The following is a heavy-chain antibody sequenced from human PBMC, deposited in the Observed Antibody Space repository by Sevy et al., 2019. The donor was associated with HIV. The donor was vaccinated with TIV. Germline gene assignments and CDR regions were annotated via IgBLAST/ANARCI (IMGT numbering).Heavy chain of an antibody. CDR3: ARTTVTTLSSARNNWFDP. Sequence: SETLSLTCTVSGDSVNNGDYYWSWIRQHPGKGLEWIGKIYYTGTTYYNPSLKSRLRISVERSENTLSLSLRSVTAADTAVYYCARTTVTTLSSARNNWFDPWGQGTPVTVSS. CDR1: GDSVNNGDYY. V-gene: IGHV4-31*03. J-gene: IGHJ5*02. CDR2: IYYTGTT. D-gene: IGHD4-4*01.